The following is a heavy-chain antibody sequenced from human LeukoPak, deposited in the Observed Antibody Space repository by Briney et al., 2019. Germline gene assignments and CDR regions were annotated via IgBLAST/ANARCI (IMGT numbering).Heavy chain of an antibody. V-gene: IGHV3-74*01. D-gene: IGHD6-6*01. Sequence: GGSLRLSCTASGFSISGHWMHWARQLPGKGLVWVSRISPTGSTTSYADSVKGRFTVSRDNAKNTLYLQVNNLRAEDTAVYYCARGPNSNWSGLDFWGQGTLLTVSS. CDR3: ARGPNSNWSGLDF. CDR1: GFSISGHW. J-gene: IGHJ4*02. CDR2: ISPTGSTT.